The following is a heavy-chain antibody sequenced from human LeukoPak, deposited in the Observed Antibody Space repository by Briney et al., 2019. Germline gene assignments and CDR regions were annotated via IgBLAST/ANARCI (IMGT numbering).Heavy chain of an antibody. CDR3: AKDSLYYYDSSGYYS. CDR2: ISWNSGSI. J-gene: IGHJ4*02. CDR1: GFTFDDYA. Sequence: GGSLRLSCAASGFTFDDYAMHWVRQAPGKGLEWDSGISWNSGSIGYADSVKGRFTISRDNAKNSLYLQMNSLRAEDTALYYCAKDSLYYYDSSGYYSWGQGTLVTVSS. V-gene: IGHV3-9*01. D-gene: IGHD3-22*01.